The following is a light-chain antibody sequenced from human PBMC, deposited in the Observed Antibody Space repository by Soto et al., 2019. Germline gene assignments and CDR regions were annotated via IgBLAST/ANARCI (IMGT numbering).Light chain of an antibody. Sequence: DIQLTQSPSSLSASVGDRVTITCRASQSISNSLNWYQQKPGKAPNLLIYGTSDLQSGVPSRFSGSGSGTEFTLTISRLQRDDFATYYCQQSHSSSWTFVQGTKVEIK. CDR2: GTS. J-gene: IGKJ1*01. CDR1: QSISNS. V-gene: IGKV1-39*01. CDR3: QQSHSSSWT.